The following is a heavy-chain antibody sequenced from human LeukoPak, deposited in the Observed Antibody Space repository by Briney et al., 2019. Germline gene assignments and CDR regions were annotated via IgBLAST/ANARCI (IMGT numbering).Heavy chain of an antibody. CDR3: ASLTGGYDYVWGSYVSDAFDI. D-gene: IGHD3-16*01. J-gene: IGHJ3*02. CDR2: IHYSGST. V-gene: IGHV4-39*01. Sequence: SETLSLTCTLCGGSISSRSYYWGWIRQPPGKGLEWVGSIHYSGSTYYNPSLKSRLTISVDTSKNQFSLKMSPLPDADTAVYYCASLTGGYDYVWGSYVSDAFDIWGQGTMVTVSS. CDR1: GGSISSRSYY.